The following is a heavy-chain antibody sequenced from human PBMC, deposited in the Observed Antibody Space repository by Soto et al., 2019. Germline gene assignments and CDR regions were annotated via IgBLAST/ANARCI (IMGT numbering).Heavy chain of an antibody. Sequence: EVQLLESGGGLVQPGGSLRLSCAASGFTFSRHAMSWVRQAPGKGLEWVSTLSAFDNTYYADSVKGRFIISRDISKNTLSLQMNSLRVDYTAVYYCAKDLRAYSTNMGYYFDYWGQGSLVTVSS. D-gene: IGHD6-13*01. V-gene: IGHV3-23*01. CDR1: GFTFSRHA. J-gene: IGHJ4*02. CDR3: AKDLRAYSTNMGYYFDY. CDR2: LSAFDNT.